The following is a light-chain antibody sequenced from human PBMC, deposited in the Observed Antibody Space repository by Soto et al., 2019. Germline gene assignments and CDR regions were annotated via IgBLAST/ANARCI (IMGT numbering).Light chain of an antibody. Sequence: EIVLTQSPGPLSLSPGERATLSCRASQSVTSSYLAWYQQKPGQAPRLLIYGASSRATGIPDRFSGSGSGTDFTLTISRLEPEDFAVYYCQQYGSSHTFGGGTKVEIK. CDR2: GAS. V-gene: IGKV3-20*01. J-gene: IGKJ4*01. CDR3: QQYGSSHT. CDR1: QSVTSSY.